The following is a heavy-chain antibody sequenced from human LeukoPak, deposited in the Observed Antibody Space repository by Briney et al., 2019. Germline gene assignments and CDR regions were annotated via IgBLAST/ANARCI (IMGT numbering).Heavy chain of an antibody. CDR2: IRYDGSNK. D-gene: IGHD5-24*01. Sequence: PGGSLRLSCAASGFTFSIYGMHWVRQAPGKGLEWVAFIRYDGSNKYYADSVKGRFTISRDNSKNTLYLQMNSLRAEDTAVYYCARSQMATITWGYFDYWGQGTLVTVSS. J-gene: IGHJ4*02. V-gene: IGHV3-30*02. CDR3: ARSQMATITWGYFDY. CDR1: GFTFSIYG.